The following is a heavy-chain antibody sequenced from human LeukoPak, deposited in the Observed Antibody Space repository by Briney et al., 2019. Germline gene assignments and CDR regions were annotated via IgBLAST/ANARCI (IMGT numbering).Heavy chain of an antibody. CDR2: ISSSSSTI. CDR3: ATSRTFDY. D-gene: IGHD1-7*01. J-gene: IGHJ4*02. CDR1: GFTFSSYS. Sequence: PGGSLRLSCAASGFTFSSYSMNWVRQAPGKGLEWVSYISSSSSTIYYADSVKGRFTISRDNAKNSLYLQMNSLRAEDTAVYYCATSRTFDYWGQGTLVAVSS. V-gene: IGHV3-48*01.